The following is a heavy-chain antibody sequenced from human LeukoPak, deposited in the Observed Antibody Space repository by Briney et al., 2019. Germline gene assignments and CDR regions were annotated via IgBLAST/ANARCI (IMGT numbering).Heavy chain of an antibody. Sequence: ASVTVSCKASGYTFTGYYMHWVRQAPGQGLEWMGRINPNNGATNYAQTLQGRVAITGDTSISTAYMELSSLGSDDTAVYYCTRESGSYHGNDYWGQGTLVTVSS. CDR3: TRESGSYHGNDY. CDR1: GYTFTGYY. D-gene: IGHD1-26*01. J-gene: IGHJ4*02. V-gene: IGHV1-2*06. CDR2: INPNNGAT.